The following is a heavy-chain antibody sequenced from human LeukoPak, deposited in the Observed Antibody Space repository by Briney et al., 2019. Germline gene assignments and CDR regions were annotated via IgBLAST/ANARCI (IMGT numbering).Heavy chain of an antibody. CDR2: ISSSGSTI. CDR3: ARGAGRYFDWFDP. V-gene: IGHV3-48*03. Sequence: PGGSLRLSCAASGFTFSSYEMNWVRQAPGKGLEWVSYISSSGSTIYYADSVKGRFTISRDNAKNSLYLQMNSLRAEDTAAYYCARGAGRYFDWFDPWGQGTLVTVSS. J-gene: IGHJ5*02. CDR1: GFTFSSYE. D-gene: IGHD3-9*01.